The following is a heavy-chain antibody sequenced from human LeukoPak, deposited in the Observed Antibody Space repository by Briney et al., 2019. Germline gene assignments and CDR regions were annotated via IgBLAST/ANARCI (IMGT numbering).Heavy chain of an antibody. J-gene: IGHJ4*02. D-gene: IGHD3-3*01. Sequence: GDSLRLSCATSGLTFRNFAMHWVRQAPGKGLEWVAIIWSNGNNKYYADSVKGRFTISRDNSKNTLYLQMDSLRAEDTAVYYCARGTLRFLEWPVDYWGQGTLVTVSS. CDR2: IWSNGNNK. V-gene: IGHV3-30*02. CDR1: GLTFRNFA. CDR3: ARGTLRFLEWPVDY.